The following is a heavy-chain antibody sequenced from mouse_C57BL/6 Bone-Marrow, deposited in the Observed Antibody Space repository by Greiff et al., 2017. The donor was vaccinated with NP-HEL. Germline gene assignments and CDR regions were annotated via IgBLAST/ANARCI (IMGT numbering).Heavy chain of an antibody. CDR1: GYTFTSFW. V-gene: IGHV1-72*01. CDR2: IDPNSGGT. J-gene: IGHJ3*01. CDR3: ARRARSEGSSYGFAD. D-gene: IGHD1-1*01. Sequence: QQSCKASGYTFTSFWMHWVKQRPGRGLEWIGWIDPNSGGTMYNEQFKSKATLTVDKPSSTAYMQRSSLTTEDSAVYEWARRARSEGSSYGFADWGQGTLVTVSA.